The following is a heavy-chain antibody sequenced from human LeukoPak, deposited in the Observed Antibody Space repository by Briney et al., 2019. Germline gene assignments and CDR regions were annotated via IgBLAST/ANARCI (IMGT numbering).Heavy chain of an antibody. D-gene: IGHD3-22*01. Sequence: GSLRLSCAVSGFTFNIYYMSWIRQAPGKGLEWISYIGLHGYPLDYADSVKGRFTISRDNAQNSLYLDMSSLRAEDTAVYYCARKDFSSGSFTYWGQGTPVTVSS. V-gene: IGHV3-11*04. CDR1: GFTFNIYY. CDR3: ARKDFSSGSFTY. CDR2: IGLHGYPL. J-gene: IGHJ4*02.